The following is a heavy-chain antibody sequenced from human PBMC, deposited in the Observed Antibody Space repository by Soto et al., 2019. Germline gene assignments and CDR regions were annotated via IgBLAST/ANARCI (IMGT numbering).Heavy chain of an antibody. CDR1: GGSISTYY. CDR2: IYYRGTP. J-gene: IGHJ5*01. V-gene: IGHV4-59*06. CDR3: RRSVDP. Sequence: PSETLSLTCTLSGGSISTYYWSWIRQPLGKGLEWIGYIYYRGTPYNHPSLKSQSPIPVEPSKKQFTLNLSAVTAAATAVYSVRRSVDPWGQGTMVTVSS.